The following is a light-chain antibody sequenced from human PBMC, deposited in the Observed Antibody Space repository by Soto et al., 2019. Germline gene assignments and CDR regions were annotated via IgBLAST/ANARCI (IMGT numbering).Light chain of an antibody. V-gene: IGKV3-20*01. CDR2: GAS. CDR1: QSVSSSY. J-gene: IGKJ1*01. Sequence: EIVLTQSPGTLSLSPGESTTLSCRASQSVSSSYLSWYQQKPGQAPRLLIYGASRRATGIPDRFRGSGSGTDFTLTISRLEPEDIAVYYCQQYGSSPLTFGQGTKVEIK. CDR3: QQYGSSPLT.